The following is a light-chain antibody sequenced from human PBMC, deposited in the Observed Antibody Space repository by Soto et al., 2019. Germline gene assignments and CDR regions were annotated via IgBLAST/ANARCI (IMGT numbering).Light chain of an antibody. J-gene: IGLJ3*02. CDR2: STS. CDR3: LLFYGGTQPWV. V-gene: IGLV7-43*01. Sequence: QAVVTQEPSLTVSPGGTVSLTCASNTGVVTSSHYANWFQQKPGQPPRTLIYSTSNKHSWTPARISGSLLGGKAVLTLSGVQPEDEADYYCLLFYGGTQPWVFGGGTKVTVL. CDR1: TGVVTSSHY.